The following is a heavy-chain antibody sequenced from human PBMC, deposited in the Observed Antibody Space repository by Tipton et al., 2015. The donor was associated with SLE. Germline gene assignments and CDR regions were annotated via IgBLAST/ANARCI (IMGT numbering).Heavy chain of an antibody. J-gene: IGHJ4*02. CDR3: ARDKTRDFDY. CDR2: IYYSGST. Sequence: TLSLTCTVSGGSISSSSYYWGWIRQPPGKGLEWIGSIYYSGSTYYNPSLKSRVTMSVDTSKNQFSLKLSSVTAADTAVYYCARDKTRDFDYWGQGTLVTVSS. D-gene: IGHD5-24*01. CDR1: GGSISSSSYY. V-gene: IGHV4-39*07.